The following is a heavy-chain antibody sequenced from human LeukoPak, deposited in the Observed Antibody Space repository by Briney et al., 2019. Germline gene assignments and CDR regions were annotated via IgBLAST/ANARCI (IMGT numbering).Heavy chain of an antibody. CDR1: GFTVSSNY. J-gene: IGHJ4*02. V-gene: IGHV3-53*01. CDR2: IYSGGST. CDR3: AKHRVGITGTTGYFDY. Sequence: RTGGSLRLSCAASGFTVSSNYMSWVRQAPGKGLEWVSVIYSGGSTYYADSVKGRFTISRDNSKNTLYLQMNSLRAEDTAVYYCAKHRVGITGTTGYFDYWGQGTLVTVSS. D-gene: IGHD1-7*01.